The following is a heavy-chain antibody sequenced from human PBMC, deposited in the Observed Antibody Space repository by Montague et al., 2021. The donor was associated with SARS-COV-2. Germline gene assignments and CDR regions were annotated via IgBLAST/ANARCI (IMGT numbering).Heavy chain of an antibody. V-gene: IGHV4-34*01. CDR3: ARGRYGGAAY. D-gene: IGHD1-26*01. CDR2: INPSGGT. Sequence: SETLSLTRAVYGGSFSGYYWSWIRQPPGKGLEWIGEINPSGGTNXNPSLESRVTISADTSKKQFSLKFSSVSAADTAVYYCARGRYGGAAYWGQGTLVTVTP. CDR1: GGSFSGYY. J-gene: IGHJ4*02.